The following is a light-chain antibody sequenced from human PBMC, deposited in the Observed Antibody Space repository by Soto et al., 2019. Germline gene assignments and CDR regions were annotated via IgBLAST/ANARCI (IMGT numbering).Light chain of an antibody. CDR3: QQYHNYVT. V-gene: IGKV3-15*01. CDR1: QSVSSN. CDR2: GAS. J-gene: IGKJ5*01. Sequence: EIVMTQSPATLSVSPGERATLSCRASQSVSSNLAWYQHKPGQAPRLLIFGASTRATGIPARFSGSGSGTEFTLTINSLQSEDFAVYYCQQYHNYVTFGQGTRLEI.